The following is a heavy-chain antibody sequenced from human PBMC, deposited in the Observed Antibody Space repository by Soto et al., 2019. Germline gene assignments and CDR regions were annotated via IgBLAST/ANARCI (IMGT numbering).Heavy chain of an antibody. J-gene: IGHJ3*02. CDR2: IIPLFGTT. D-gene: IGHD3-22*01. CDR1: GGTFNNYA. Sequence: QVQLGQSGAEVKNPGSSVKVSCKASGGTFNNYAISWVRQAPGQGLEWVGGIIPLFGTTNYAQKFQGRVTITADETTSTAYVELSSLRSANTAFYYSARPRAHYSERKADHAFDIWGQGTPVTVSS. CDR3: ARPRAHYSERKADHAFDI. V-gene: IGHV1-69*01.